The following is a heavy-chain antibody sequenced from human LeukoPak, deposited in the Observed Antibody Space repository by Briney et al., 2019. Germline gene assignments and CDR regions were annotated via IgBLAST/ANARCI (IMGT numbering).Heavy chain of an antibody. D-gene: IGHD1-7*01. J-gene: IGHJ6*02. Sequence: SETLSLTCTVSGDFNNDYYWSWIRQPPGKGLEWIGYIYYSGSTNYNPSLKSRVTISVDTSKNQFSLKLSSVTAADTAVYHCARDNWNYGSSMDVWGQGTTVTVSS. V-gene: IGHV4-59*01. CDR2: IYYSGST. CDR1: GDFNNDYY. CDR3: ARDNWNYGSSMDV.